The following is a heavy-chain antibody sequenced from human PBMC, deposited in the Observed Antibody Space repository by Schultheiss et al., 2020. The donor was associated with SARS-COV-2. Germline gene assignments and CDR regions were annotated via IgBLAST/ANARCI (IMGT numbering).Heavy chain of an antibody. Sequence: SETLSLTCTVSGGSISSYYWSWIRQPPGKGLEWIGEINHSGSTNYNPSLKSRVTISVDTSKNQFSLKLSSVTAADTAVYYCARVDYDSSGPIDYWGQGTLVTVSS. D-gene: IGHD3-22*01. J-gene: IGHJ4*02. V-gene: IGHV4-34*01. CDR2: INHSGST. CDR3: ARVDYDSSGPIDY. CDR1: GGSISSYY.